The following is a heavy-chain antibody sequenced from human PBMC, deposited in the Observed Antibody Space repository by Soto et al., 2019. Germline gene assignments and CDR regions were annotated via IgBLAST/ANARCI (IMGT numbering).Heavy chain of an antibody. Sequence: EVQLVESGGDLVQPGGSLRLSCAASGFTFGDHAMHWVRQVPGRGLEWVSGISWDSGTIDYGVSVKGRFTISRDNANNSVSLPVDLGRHELTASSFCAKKNWGLCTVTRRVSYAYSGMGAWCQGNTVTV. J-gene: IGHJ6*02. V-gene: IGHV3-9*01. CDR1: GFTFGDHA. CDR2: ISWDSGTI. D-gene: IGHD2-8*02. CDR3: AKKNWGLCTVTRRVSYAYSGMGA.